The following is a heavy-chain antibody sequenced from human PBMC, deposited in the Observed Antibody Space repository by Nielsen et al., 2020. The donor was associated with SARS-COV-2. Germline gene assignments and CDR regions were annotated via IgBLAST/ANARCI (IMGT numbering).Heavy chain of an antibody. D-gene: IGHD5-18*01. CDR1: GFTFSDAW. V-gene: IGHV3-15*01. J-gene: IGHJ4*02. Sequence: GESLKISCAASGFTFSDAWMSWVRQAPTKGLEWVGRIKSKTDGGTTDYAAPVKGRFTISRDDSKNTLYLQMNSLKTEDTAVYYCVRQLWRGGYFDYWGQGTLVTVSS. CDR3: VRQLWRGGYFDY. CDR2: IKSKTDGGTT.